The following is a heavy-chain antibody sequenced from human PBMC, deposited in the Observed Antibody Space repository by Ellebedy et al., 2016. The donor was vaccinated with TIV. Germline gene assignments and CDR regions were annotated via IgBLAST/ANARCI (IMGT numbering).Heavy chain of an antibody. CDR2: IKKDGSEK. CDR3: ARDLDY. Sequence: GESLKISXTASGFTFTDFAMYWVRQAPGKGLEWVADIKKDGSEKYYVDSVKGRFTISRDNAKNSLYLQMNSLRVEDTAVYYCARDLDYWGQGTLVTVSS. J-gene: IGHJ4*02. V-gene: IGHV3-7*01. CDR1: GFTFTDFA.